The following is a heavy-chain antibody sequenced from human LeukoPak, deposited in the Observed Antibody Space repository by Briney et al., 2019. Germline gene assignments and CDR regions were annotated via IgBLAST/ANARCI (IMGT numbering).Heavy chain of an antibody. CDR1: RFTFSNYW. J-gene: IGHJ5*02. V-gene: IGHV3-7*01. CDR2: MNPDGSAK. Sequence: GGSPRLSCGASRFTFSNYWMSWVRRAPGKGLEWVANMNPDGSAKYYVDSVKGRFTISRDNARNSLYLQMNSLRVEDTAVYYCARDAMVRGAILIFRGFDPWGQGTLVTVSS. CDR3: ARDAMVRGAILIFRGFDP. D-gene: IGHD3-10*01.